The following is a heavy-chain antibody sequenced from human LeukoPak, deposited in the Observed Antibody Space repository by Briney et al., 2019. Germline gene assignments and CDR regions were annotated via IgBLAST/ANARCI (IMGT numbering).Heavy chain of an antibody. CDR1: GYTFTGYY. V-gene: IGHV1-2*02. Sequence: EASVKVSCKASGYTFTGYYMHWVRQAPGQGLEWMGWINPNSGGTNYAQKFQGRVTMTRDTSISTAYMELSGLRSDDTAVYYCARQHYYYYYMDVWGKGTTVTVSS. CDR3: ARQHYYYYYMDV. CDR2: INPNSGGT. J-gene: IGHJ6*03.